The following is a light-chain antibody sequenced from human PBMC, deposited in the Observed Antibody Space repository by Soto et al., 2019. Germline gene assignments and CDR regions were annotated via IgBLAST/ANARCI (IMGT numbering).Light chain of an antibody. J-gene: IGKJ1*01. CDR2: KAS. Sequence: IRMTQSPSSFSASTGDRVTITCRASQSISSWLAWYQQKPGKAPKLLIYKASSLESGVPSRFSGSGSGTEFTLTISSLQPDDFATYYCQHYNSYSEAFCQGTKVDIK. V-gene: IGKV1-5*03. CDR1: QSISSW. CDR3: QHYNSYSEA.